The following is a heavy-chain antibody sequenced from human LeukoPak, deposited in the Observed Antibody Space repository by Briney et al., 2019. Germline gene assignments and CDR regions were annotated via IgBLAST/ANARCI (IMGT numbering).Heavy chain of an antibody. CDR1: GDSGSSNSAT. CDR3: GRVSSPWSPRDAFDI. Sequence: SQTLSLTCAISGDSGSSNSATWTWIRQSPSRGLEWLGRTYYKSKWYNDYAVSVKSRITINSDTSKNQFSLQLNSVTPEDTAVYYCGRVSSPWSPRDAFDIWGQGTMVTVSP. D-gene: IGHD1-26*01. J-gene: IGHJ3*02. V-gene: IGHV6-1*01. CDR2: TYYKSKWYN.